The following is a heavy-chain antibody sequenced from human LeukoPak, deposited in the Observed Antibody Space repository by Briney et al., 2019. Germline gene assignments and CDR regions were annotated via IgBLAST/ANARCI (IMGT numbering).Heavy chain of an antibody. Sequence: PGGSLSLSCAASRFSFNNYWMHWVRQTPGKGLVWVSRINSDGSTTTYADSVKGRFTISRDNSKNTLYLQMNSLRAEDTAVYFCAKELHGSGNYAFDYWGQGTLVTVSS. CDR2: INSDGSTT. D-gene: IGHD3-10*01. CDR1: RFSFNNYW. CDR3: AKELHGSGNYAFDY. J-gene: IGHJ4*02. V-gene: IGHV3-74*01.